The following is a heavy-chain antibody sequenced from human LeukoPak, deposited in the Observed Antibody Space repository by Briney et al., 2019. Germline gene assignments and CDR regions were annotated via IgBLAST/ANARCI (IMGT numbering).Heavy chain of an antibody. Sequence: GESLKISCKGSGYSFTSYWIGWVRQMPGKGLEWMGIIFPGDSDTRYSPSFQGQVTISADKSISTAYLQWSSLKASDTAMYYCARSVYSSAWYFDYWGQGTLVTVSS. CDR1: GYSFTSYW. V-gene: IGHV5-51*01. J-gene: IGHJ4*02. D-gene: IGHD6-19*01. CDR3: ARSVYSSAWYFDY. CDR2: IFPGDSDT.